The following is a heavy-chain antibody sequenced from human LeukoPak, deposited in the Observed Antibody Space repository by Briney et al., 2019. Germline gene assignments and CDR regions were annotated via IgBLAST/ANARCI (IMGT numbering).Heavy chain of an antibody. CDR3: AKHSMIVVVTVGAFDI. J-gene: IGHJ3*02. CDR2: ISGSGGST. D-gene: IGHD3-22*01. CDR1: GGSISSSSYY. V-gene: IGHV3-23*01. Sequence: ETLSLTCTVSGGSISSSSYYWGWIRQPPGKGLEWVSAISGSGGSTYYADSVKGRFTISRDNSKNTLYLQMNSLRAEDTAVYYCAKHSMIVVVTVGAFDIWGQGTMVTVSS.